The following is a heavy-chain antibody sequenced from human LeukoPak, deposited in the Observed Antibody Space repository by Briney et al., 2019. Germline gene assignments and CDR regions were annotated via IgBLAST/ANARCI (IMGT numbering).Heavy chain of an antibody. Sequence: PGGTLRLSCAASGFTLGSYGMSWVRQAPGKGLEWVSAISGGGGSTYYADSVKGRFTISRDNSKNTLYLQMNSLRAEDTAVYYCAKDYITMVRGVIPHWGQGTLVTVSS. V-gene: IGHV3-23*01. CDR2: ISGGGGST. D-gene: IGHD3-10*01. CDR1: GFTLGSYG. CDR3: AKDYITMVRGVIPH. J-gene: IGHJ4*02.